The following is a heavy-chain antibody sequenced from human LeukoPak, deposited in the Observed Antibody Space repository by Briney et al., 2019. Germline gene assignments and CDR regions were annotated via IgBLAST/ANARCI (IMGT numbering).Heavy chain of an antibody. D-gene: IGHD3-3*01. J-gene: IGHJ5*02. V-gene: IGHV4-4*02. Sequence: PSGTLSLTYAVSGGSISSSNWWLWVRHPPVSGLVWIGEIYHSGSTNYNPSLKSRVTISVDKSKKQFSLKLSSVTAADTAVYYCASETILGWFDPWGQGTLVTVSS. CDR1: GGSISSSNW. CDR3: ASETILGWFDP. CDR2: IYHSGST.